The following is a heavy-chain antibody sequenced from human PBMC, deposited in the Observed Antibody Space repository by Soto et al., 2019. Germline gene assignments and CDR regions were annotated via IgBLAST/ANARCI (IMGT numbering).Heavy chain of an antibody. CDR2: IYYSGST. V-gene: IGHV4-31*03. J-gene: IGHJ5*02. D-gene: IGHD1-7*01. CDR3: ARDSGYNWNYGNWLDP. CDR1: GGSISSGGYY. Sequence: SETLSLTCTVSGGSISSGGYYWSWIRQHPGKGLEWIGYIYYSGSTYYNPSLKSRVTISVDTSKNQFSLKLSSVTAADTAVYYCARDSGYNWNYGNWLDPWGQGTLVTVYS.